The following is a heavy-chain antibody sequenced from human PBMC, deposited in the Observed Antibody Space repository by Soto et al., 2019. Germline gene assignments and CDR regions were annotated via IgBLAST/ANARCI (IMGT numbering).Heavy chain of an antibody. V-gene: IGHV3-30*18. J-gene: IGHJ5*02. CDR2: MSYDGTAE. D-gene: IGHD1-26*01. CDR1: GFTFTNYG. CDR3: AKDRGGRNPNNWFDP. Sequence: QVQLVESGGGVVQPGWSLRLSCAASGFTFTNYGMHWVRQAPGKGLEWVAVMSYDGTAENYADSVRGRFSISRDNSKNTLYLQMNNLRPEDTGVYYCAKDRGGRNPNNWFDPWGPGTLVTVSS.